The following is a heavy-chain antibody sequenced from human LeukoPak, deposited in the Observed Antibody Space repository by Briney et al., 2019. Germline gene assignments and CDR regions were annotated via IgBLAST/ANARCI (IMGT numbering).Heavy chain of an antibody. CDR1: GFTFSNYG. CDR3: ARDPGGYMDV. Sequence: GGSLRLSCAASGFTFSNYGMSWVRQAPGKGLEWVSAISGSGSSTYYAASVKGRFTISRDNAKNSLYLQMNSLRAEDTTVYYCARDPGGYMDVWGKGTTVTISS. J-gene: IGHJ6*03. V-gene: IGHV3-23*01. CDR2: ISGSGSST. D-gene: IGHD3-10*01.